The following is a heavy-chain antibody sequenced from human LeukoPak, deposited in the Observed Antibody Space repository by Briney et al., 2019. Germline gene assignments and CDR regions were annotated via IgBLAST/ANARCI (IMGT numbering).Heavy chain of an antibody. D-gene: IGHD3-22*01. CDR2: IYYGGNT. CDR1: GGSVSSGSYY. J-gene: IGHJ4*02. CDR3: ARVYYYDNSGYGKDYFDY. Sequence: SETLSLTCTVSGGSVSSGSYYWSWIRQPPGKGLEWIGYIYYGGNTNYNPSLKSRVTISVDTSKNQFSLKLSSVTAADTAVYYCARVYYYDNSGYGKDYFDYWGQGTLVTVSS. V-gene: IGHV4-61*01.